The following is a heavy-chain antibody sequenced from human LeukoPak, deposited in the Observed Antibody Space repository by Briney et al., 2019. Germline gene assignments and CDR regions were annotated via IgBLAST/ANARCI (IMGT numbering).Heavy chain of an antibody. CDR2: ISSSGSTI. CDR3: ARDRSKKYSTDY. CDR1: GFTFSDYY. Sequence: GGSLRLSCAASGFTFSDYYMSWIRQAPGKGLEWVSYISSSGSTIYYADSVKGRFTISRDNSKNTLSLQMNSLRGEDTAVYYCARDRSKKYSTDYWGQGTLVTVSS. D-gene: IGHD2-15*01. V-gene: IGHV3-11*04. J-gene: IGHJ4*02.